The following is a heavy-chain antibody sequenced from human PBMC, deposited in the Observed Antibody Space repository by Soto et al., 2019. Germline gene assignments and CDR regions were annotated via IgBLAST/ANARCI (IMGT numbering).Heavy chain of an antibody. CDR1: GGSFSGYY. J-gene: IGHJ5*02. V-gene: IGHV4-34*01. CDR2: INHSGST. Sequence: SETLSLTCAVYGGSFSGYYWSWIRQPPGKGLEWIGEINHSGSTNYNPSLKSRVTISVDTSKNQFSLKLSSVTAADTAVYYCARGGHAHYWFDPSGPGTLVTVPQ. CDR3: ARGGHAHYWFDP.